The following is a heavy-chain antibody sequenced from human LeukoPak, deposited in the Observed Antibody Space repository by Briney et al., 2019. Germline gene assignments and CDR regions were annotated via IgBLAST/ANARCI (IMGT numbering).Heavy chain of an antibody. Sequence: SETLSLTCAVSGGSISSGGYSWSWIRQPPGKGLEWIGYIYHSGSTYYNPSLKSRVTISVDTSKNQFPLKLSSVTAADTAVYYCARDIPDYGGNGGAFDIWGQGTMVTVSS. J-gene: IGHJ3*02. D-gene: IGHD4-23*01. V-gene: IGHV4-30-2*01. CDR3: ARDIPDYGGNGGAFDI. CDR2: IYHSGST. CDR1: GGSISSGGYS.